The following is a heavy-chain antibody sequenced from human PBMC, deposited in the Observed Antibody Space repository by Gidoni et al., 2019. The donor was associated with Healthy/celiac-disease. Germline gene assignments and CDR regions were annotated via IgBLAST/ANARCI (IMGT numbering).Heavy chain of an antibody. CDR1: GFTFRSYS. V-gene: IGHV3-48*02. CDR2: ISSSSSTI. D-gene: IGHD2-21*01. Sequence: EVQLVESGGGLVQPGGSLRLSCAAPGFTFRSYSMNWVRQAPGKGLEWVSYISSSSSTIYYADSVKGRFTISRDNAKNSLYLQMNSLRDEDTAVYYCARDLAYCGGDCYSYGMDVWGQGTTVTVSS. J-gene: IGHJ6*02. CDR3: ARDLAYCGGDCYSYGMDV.